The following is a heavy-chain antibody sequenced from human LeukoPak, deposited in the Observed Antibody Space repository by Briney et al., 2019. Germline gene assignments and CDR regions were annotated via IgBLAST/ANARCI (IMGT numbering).Heavy chain of an antibody. V-gene: IGHV3-23*01. CDR3: GRGKYGGYFIDY. J-gene: IGHJ4*02. D-gene: IGHD5-12*01. Sequence: GGSLRLSCAASGFTFSSYAMSWVRQAPGKGLEWVSAISGSGGSTYYADSVKGRFTISRDNAKNTVYLQMNSLRAEDTAVYYCGRGKYGGYFIDYWGQGTLVTGSS. CDR2: ISGSGGST. CDR1: GFTFSSYA.